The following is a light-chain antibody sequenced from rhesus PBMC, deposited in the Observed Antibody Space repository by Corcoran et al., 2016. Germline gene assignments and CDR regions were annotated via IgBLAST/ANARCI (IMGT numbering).Light chain of an antibody. CDR1: SSDIGGYNY. CDR3: CSYVGSYTYI. V-gene: IGLV2-32*01. J-gene: IGLJ1*01. Sequence: QAALTQPRSVSGSPGQSVTISCTGTSSDIGGYNYVSWYQQHPGTAPKLMIYDVSRRPSGVSDRFSGSKSGNTASLTIAGLQAEDEADYYCCSYVGSYTYIFGAGTRLTVL. CDR2: DVS.